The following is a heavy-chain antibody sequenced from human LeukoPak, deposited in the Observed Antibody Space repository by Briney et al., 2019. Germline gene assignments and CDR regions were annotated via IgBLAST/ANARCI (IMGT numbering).Heavy chain of an antibody. V-gene: IGHV1-18*01. Sequence: GASVKVSCKASGYTFTSYGISWVRQAPGQGLEWMGWISAYNGNTNYAQKPQGRVTMTTDTSTSTAYMELRSLRSDDTAVYYCARVEALRYFDWLGDWGQGTLVTVSS. J-gene: IGHJ4*02. CDR3: ARVEALRYFDWLGD. CDR1: GYTFTSYG. CDR2: ISAYNGNT. D-gene: IGHD3-9*01.